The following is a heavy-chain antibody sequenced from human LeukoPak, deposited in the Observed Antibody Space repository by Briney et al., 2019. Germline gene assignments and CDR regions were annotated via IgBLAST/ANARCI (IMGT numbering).Heavy chain of an antibody. V-gene: IGHV3-74*01. CDR2: INTDGSST. CDR3: AREMGIAARPRGNWFDP. J-gene: IGHJ5*02. Sequence: PGGSLRLSCAASGFTFSSYWMHWVRQAPGKGLVWVSRINTDGSSTSYADSVKGRFTISRDNAKNTLYLQMNSLRAEDTAVYYCAREMGIAARPRGNWFDPWGQGTLVTVSS. D-gene: IGHD6-6*01. CDR1: GFTFSSYW.